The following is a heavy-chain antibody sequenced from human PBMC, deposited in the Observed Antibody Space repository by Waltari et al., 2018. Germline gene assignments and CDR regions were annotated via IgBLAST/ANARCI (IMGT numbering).Heavy chain of an antibody. V-gene: IGHV4-38-2*01. D-gene: IGHD1-7*01. CDR1: GDSLSSNLF. CDR3: ARVLTTGTVAFDI. J-gene: IGHJ3*02. CDR2: IYYSGVT. Sequence: QVQLRESGPGLVKPSEPLSLTCVISGDSLSSNLFWGWIRQSPEKGLEWTGNIYYSGVTYYSPFLKSRVFISIDTPRRQFSLKLTSVTAADTAVYYCARVLTTGTVAFDIWGQGTLVTVSS.